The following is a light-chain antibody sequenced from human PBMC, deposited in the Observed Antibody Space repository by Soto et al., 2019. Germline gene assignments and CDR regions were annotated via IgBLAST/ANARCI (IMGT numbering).Light chain of an antibody. CDR3: QQFNSYVWT. CDR1: PAIANY. Sequence: DIQLTQSPSLLSASVGDRITITCRASPAIANYFAWYQQKPGEAPKLLIYGASTLQGGVPSRFSGSADGAEFTLTISNLQPEDIATYYCQQFNSYVWTFGQGTKVEIK. V-gene: IGKV1-9*01. CDR2: GAS. J-gene: IGKJ1*01.